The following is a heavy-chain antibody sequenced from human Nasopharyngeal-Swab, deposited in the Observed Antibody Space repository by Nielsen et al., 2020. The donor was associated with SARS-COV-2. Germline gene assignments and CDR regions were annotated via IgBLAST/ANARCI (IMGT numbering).Heavy chain of an antibody. Sequence: WVRHAPGHGLEWMGGIIPIFGTANYAQKFQGRVTITADESTSTAYMELSSLRSEDTAVYYCARDRVPLYSGSYSLYYYYYMDVWGKGTTVTVSS. V-gene: IGHV1-69*01. CDR3: ARDRVPLYSGSYSLYYYYYMDV. D-gene: IGHD1-26*01. J-gene: IGHJ6*03. CDR2: IIPIFGTA.